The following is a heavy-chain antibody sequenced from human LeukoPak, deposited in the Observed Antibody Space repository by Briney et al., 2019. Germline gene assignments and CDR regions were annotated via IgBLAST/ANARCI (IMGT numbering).Heavy chain of an antibody. J-gene: IGHJ4*02. CDR3: ARYYSGSDYYDY. V-gene: IGHV4-39*07. CDR2: IYYSGST. D-gene: IGHD5-12*01. Sequence: PSETLSLTCTVSGGSISSSSYYWGWIRQPPGKGLEWIGSIYYSGSTNYNPSLKSRVTISVDTSKNQFSLKLSSVTAADTAVYFCARYYSGSDYYDYWGQGALVTVSS. CDR1: GGSISSSSYY.